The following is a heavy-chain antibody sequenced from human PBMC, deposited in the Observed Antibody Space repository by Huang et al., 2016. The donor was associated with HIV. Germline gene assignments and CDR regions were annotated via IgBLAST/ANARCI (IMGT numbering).Heavy chain of an antibody. CDR3: ATVRNSLLYHDYSGYLAY. D-gene: IGHD5-12*01. V-gene: IGHV1-2*02. CDR1: GYTFTDYF. CDR2: IKPKSGGT. Sequence: QVQLLQTGAEVKKPGASVKVSCKASGYTFTDYFMHWVRQAPGQGIEWMGWIKPKSGGTYYARKCQGRVTMTRDTSISTAYMELKRLTADDTAVYYCATVRNSLLYHDYSGYLAYWGQGAVLTVSS. J-gene: IGHJ4*02.